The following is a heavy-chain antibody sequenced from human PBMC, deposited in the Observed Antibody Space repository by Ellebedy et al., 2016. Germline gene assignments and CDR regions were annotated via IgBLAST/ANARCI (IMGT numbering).Heavy chain of an antibody. J-gene: IGHJ6*02. V-gene: IGHV4-39*01. CDR3: ARARPESGWYWGAPYYYYGMDV. D-gene: IGHD6-19*01. CDR2: IYYSGST. Sequence: SETLSLTCTVSGGSISSSSYYWGWIRQPPGTGLEWIGSIYYSGSTYYNPSLKSRVTISVDTSKNQFSLKLSSVTAADTAVYYCARARPESGWYWGAPYYYYGMDVWGQGTTVTVSS. CDR1: GGSISSSSYY.